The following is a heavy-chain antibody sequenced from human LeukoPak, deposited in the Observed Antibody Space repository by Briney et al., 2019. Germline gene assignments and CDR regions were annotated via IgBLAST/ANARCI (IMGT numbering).Heavy chain of an antibody. D-gene: IGHD3-10*01. CDR2: IKSKTDGGTT. J-gene: IGHJ4*02. Sequence: GGSLRLSCAASGFTFSNAWMSWVRQAPRKGLEWVGRIKSKTDGGTTDYAAPVKGRFTISRDDSKNTLYLQMNSLKTEDTAVYYCTTPLWFGESTPRSWGQGTLVTVSS. CDR3: TTPLWFGESTPRS. V-gene: IGHV3-15*01. CDR1: GFTFSNAW.